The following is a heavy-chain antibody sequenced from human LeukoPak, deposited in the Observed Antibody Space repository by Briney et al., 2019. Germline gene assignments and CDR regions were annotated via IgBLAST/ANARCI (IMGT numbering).Heavy chain of an antibody. CDR1: GFTFSSYA. J-gene: IGHJ4*02. CDR3: AKMTSGPYYDILTGYYYFDY. V-gene: IGHV3-23*01. Sequence: PGRSLRLSCAASGFTFSSYAMSWVRQAPGKGLEWVSAISGSGGSTYYADSVKGRFTISRDNSKNTLYLQMNSLRAEDTAVYYCAKMTSGPYYDILTGYYYFDYWGQGTLVTVSS. CDR2: ISGSGGST. D-gene: IGHD3-9*01.